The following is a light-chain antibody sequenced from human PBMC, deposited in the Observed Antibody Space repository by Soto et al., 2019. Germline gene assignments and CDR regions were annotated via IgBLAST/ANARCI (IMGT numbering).Light chain of an antibody. Sequence: EIVMTQSPATLSVSPGERATLSCRASQSVSSNLAWYQQQPGQAPRLLIYGASTRATGIPARFSGSGSGTEFTLTISSLQSEDFAVYYCQQYNNWHSWTFGQGTKVEIK. CDR2: GAS. CDR1: QSVSSN. J-gene: IGKJ1*01. V-gene: IGKV3-15*01. CDR3: QQYNNWHSWT.